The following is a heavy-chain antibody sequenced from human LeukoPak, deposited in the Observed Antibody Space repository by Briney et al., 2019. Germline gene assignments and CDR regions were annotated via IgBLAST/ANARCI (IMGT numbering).Heavy chain of an antibody. CDR3: ARGEQWLVPSY. Sequence: PSETLSLTCAVYGGSFRGYYWSWIRQPPGKGLEWIGEINHSGSTNYNPSLESRVTISVDTSKNQFSLKLSSVTAADTAVYYCARGEQWLVPSYWGQGTLVTVSS. CDR2: INHSGST. D-gene: IGHD6-19*01. CDR1: GGSFRGYY. J-gene: IGHJ4*02. V-gene: IGHV4-34*01.